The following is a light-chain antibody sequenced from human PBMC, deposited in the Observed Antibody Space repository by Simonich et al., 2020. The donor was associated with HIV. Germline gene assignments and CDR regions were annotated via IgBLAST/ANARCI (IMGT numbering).Light chain of an antibody. CDR3: QQRSNWPLT. CDR2: WAS. Sequence: DIVMTQSPDSLAVSLGERATINCKSSQSVLYSSNNKNYLVWYQQKPGQPPKLLIYWASTRESGVPDRFSGSGSGTDFTLTISSLEPEDFAVYYCQQRSNWPLTFGQGTKVDIK. CDR1: QSVLYSSNNKNY. J-gene: IGKJ1*01. V-gene: IGKV4-1*01.